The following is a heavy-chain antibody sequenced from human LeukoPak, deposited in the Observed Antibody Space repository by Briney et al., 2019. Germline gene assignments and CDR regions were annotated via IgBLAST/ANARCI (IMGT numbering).Heavy chain of an antibody. CDR3: ARRIVVVITAAQGPGDYYYYMDV. Sequence: RSGGSLRLSCAASGFTFSSYSMNWVRQAPGKGLEWVSSISSSSSYIYYADSVKGRFTISRDNAKNSLYLQMNSLRAEDTAVYYCARRIVVVITAAQGPGDYYYYMDVWGKGTTVTVSS. D-gene: IGHD3-22*01. J-gene: IGHJ6*03. CDR2: ISSSSSYI. CDR1: GFTFSSYS. V-gene: IGHV3-21*01.